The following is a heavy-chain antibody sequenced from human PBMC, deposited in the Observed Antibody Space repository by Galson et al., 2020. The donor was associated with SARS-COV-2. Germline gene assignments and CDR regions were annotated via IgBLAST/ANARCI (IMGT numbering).Heavy chain of an antibody. CDR2: INHSGST. Sequence: SETLSLTCAVYGGSFSGYYWSWIRQPPGQGLEWIGEINHSGSTNYNPSLKSRVTISVDTSKNQFSLKLSSVTAADTAVYYCARVLLGDIVVVPAKSPHWFDPWGQGTLVTVSS. D-gene: IGHD2-2*01. CDR3: ARVLLGDIVVVPAKSPHWFDP. V-gene: IGHV4-34*01. CDR1: GGSFSGYY. J-gene: IGHJ5*02.